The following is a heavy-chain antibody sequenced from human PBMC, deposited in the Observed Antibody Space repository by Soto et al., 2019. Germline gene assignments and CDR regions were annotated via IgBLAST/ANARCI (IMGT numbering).Heavy chain of an antibody. V-gene: IGHV4-31*03. D-gene: IGHD3-22*01. CDR2: IDYSGST. J-gene: IGHJ4*02. Sequence: QVQLQESGPGLVKPSQTLSLTCTVSGGSISSGGHYSSWIRQHPGKGLEWIGYIDYSGSTDYNPSLKSRVTISVDTSKNQFSLKLSSVTAADTAVYYCARGPDYYDSGGYSLDYWGQGTLVTVSS. CDR1: GGSISSGGHY. CDR3: ARGPDYYDSGGYSLDY.